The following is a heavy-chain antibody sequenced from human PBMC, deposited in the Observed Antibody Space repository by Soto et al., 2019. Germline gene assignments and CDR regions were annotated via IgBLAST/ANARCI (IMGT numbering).Heavy chain of an antibody. V-gene: IGHV3-9*01. CDR3: AQTSLGAAERIGEYSYGMDV. D-gene: IGHD6-13*01. CDR2: ITWNSGKI. CDR1: GSTFRDYA. Sequence: EVQLVESGGGLVQPGGSLRLSCASSGSTFRDYAVHWVRQTPGKGLEWVSGITWNSGKIGYADSVKGRFTISRDIPKNALYLQMDSLRAEDTALYYCAQTSLGAAERIGEYSYGMDVWGQGTRVTVSS. J-gene: IGHJ6*02.